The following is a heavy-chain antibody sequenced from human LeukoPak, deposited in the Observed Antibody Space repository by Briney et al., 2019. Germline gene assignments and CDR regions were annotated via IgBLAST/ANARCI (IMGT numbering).Heavy chain of an antibody. D-gene: IGHD6-6*01. CDR2: INPNSGGT. CDR1: GYTFTGYY. J-gene: IGHJ4*02. V-gene: IGHV1-2*02. Sequence: ASVTVSCKASGYTFTGYYMHWVRQAPGQGLEWMGWINPNSGGTNYAQKFQGRVTMTRDTSISTAYMELSRLRSDDTAVYYCARSWGSSADFDYWGQGTLVTVSS. CDR3: ARSWGSSADFDY.